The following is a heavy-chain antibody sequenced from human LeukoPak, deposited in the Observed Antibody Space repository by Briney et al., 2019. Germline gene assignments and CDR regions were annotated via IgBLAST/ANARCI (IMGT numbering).Heavy chain of an antibody. D-gene: IGHD2-2*01. CDR3: ASSRRPEPAGY. CDR1: GYSISSGYY. CDR2: IYHSGST. Sequence: SETLSLTCAVSGYSISSGYYWGWIRQPPGKGLEWIGSIYHSGSTYYNPSLKSRVTISVDTPKNQFSLKLSSVTAADTAVYYCASSRRPEPAGYWGQGTLVTVSS. V-gene: IGHV4-38-2*01. J-gene: IGHJ4*02.